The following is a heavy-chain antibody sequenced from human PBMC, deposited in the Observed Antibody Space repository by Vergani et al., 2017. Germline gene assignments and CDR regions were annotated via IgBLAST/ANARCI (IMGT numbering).Heavy chain of an antibody. CDR3: AKDQFWSGYYTQGGSVS. D-gene: IGHD3-3*01. CDR1: GFTFSSYA. Sequence: EVQLLESGGGLVQPGGSLRLSCAASGFTFSSYAMSWVRQAPGKGLEWVSVISGSGGSTYYADSVKGRFTISRDNSKNTLYLQMNSLRAEDTATYYCAKDQFWSGYYTQGGSVSWGQGTLVTVSS. J-gene: IGHJ5*02. CDR2: ISGSGGST. V-gene: IGHV3-23*01.